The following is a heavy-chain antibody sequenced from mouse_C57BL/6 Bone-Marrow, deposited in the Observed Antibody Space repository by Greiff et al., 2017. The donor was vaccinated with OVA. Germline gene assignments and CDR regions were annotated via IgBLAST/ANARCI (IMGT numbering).Heavy chain of an antibody. J-gene: IGHJ2*01. D-gene: IGHD1-1*01. CDR3: ARDAYYYGSSDY. CDR2: ISSGGSYT. Sequence: EVMLVESGGDLVKPGGSLKLSCAASGFTFSSYGMSWVRQTPDKRLELVATISSGGSYTYYPDSVKGRFTISRDNAKNTLYLQMSSLKSEDTAMYYCARDAYYYGSSDYWGQGTTLTVSS. CDR1: GFTFSSYG. V-gene: IGHV5-6*02.